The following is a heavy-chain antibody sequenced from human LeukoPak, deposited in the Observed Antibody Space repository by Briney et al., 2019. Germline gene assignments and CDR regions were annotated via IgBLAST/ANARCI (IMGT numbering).Heavy chain of an antibody. D-gene: IGHD3-10*01. CDR1: GFTFKTYS. CDR3: AKVTGSGSYLADAFDI. V-gene: IGHV3-21*04. J-gene: IGHJ3*02. CDR2: ITTRGSYI. Sequence: GGSLRLSCAASGFTFKTYSMIRVRQAPGKGLEWVSSITTRGSYINYADSVKGRFTISRDNAKNSLYLQMKSLRAEDTAVYYCAKVTGSGSYLADAFDIWGHGTVVSVSS.